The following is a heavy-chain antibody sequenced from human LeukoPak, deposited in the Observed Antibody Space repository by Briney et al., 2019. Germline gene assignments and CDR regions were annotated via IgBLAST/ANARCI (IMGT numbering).Heavy chain of an antibody. CDR3: AKATPPYSSSSDDY. J-gene: IGHJ4*02. D-gene: IGHD6-13*01. CDR1: GYTFSSYA. V-gene: IGHV3-30-3*01. Sequence: GGSLRLSCAASGYTFSSYAMHWVRQAPGKGLEWVAVISYDGSNKYYADSVKGRFTISRDNSKNTLYLQMNSLRAEDTTVYYCAKATPPYSSSSDDYWGQGTLVTVSS. CDR2: ISYDGSNK.